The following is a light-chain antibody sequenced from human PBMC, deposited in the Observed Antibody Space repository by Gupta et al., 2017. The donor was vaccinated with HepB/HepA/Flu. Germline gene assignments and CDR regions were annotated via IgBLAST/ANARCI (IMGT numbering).Light chain of an antibody. Sequence: IQMTQFPSSLSASVGDRVTIPCRASQKIDKYLNWYQQKSGRAPKFLIYAASTVQNGVPSRFSGSGSGTDFNLTINNRQPEDFATYYCQQRDSFPWTFGQGTXVEIE. J-gene: IGKJ1*01. CDR2: AAS. V-gene: IGKV1-39*01. CDR3: QQRDSFPWT. CDR1: QKIDKY.